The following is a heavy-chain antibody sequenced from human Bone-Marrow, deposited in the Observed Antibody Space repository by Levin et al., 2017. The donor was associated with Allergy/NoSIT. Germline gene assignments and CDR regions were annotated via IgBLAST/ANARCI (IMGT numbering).Heavy chain of an antibody. CDR3: ARVSFKGLGYFDY. CDR1: GFTFSSYA. Sequence: PGESLKISCAASGFTFSSYAMHWVRQAPGKGLEWVAVISYDGSNKYYADSVKGRFTISRDNSKNTLYLQMNSLRAEDTAVYYCARVSFKGLGYFDYWGQGTLVTVSS. CDR2: ISYDGSNK. J-gene: IGHJ4*02. V-gene: IGHV3-30-3*01. D-gene: IGHD6-19*01.